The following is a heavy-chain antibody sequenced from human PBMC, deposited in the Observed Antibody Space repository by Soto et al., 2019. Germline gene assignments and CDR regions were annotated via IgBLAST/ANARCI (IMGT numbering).Heavy chain of an antibody. V-gene: IGHV3-9*01. CDR3: AKDNGSGSGNYYYYGMDV. D-gene: IGHD3-10*01. J-gene: IGHJ6*02. CDR2: ISWNSGSI. Sequence: SLRLSCAASGFTFDDYAMHWVRQAPGKGLEWVSGISWNSGSIGYADSVKGRFTISRDNAKNSLYLQMNSLRAEDTALYYCAKDNGSGSGNYYYYGMDVWGQGTTVTVSS. CDR1: GFTFDDYA.